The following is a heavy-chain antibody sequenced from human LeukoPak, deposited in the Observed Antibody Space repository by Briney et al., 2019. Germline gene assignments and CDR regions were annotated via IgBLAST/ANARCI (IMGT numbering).Heavy chain of an antibody. J-gene: IGHJ5*02. Sequence: SETLSLTCAVSGGSISSGGYSWSWIRQPPGKGLEWIGYIYHSGSTYYNPSLKSRVTISVDRSKNLFSLKLSSVTAADTAVYYCARVVTMVRGIGFDPWGQGTLVSVSS. CDR3: ARVVTMVRGIGFDP. CDR2: IYHSGST. D-gene: IGHD3-10*01. CDR1: GGSISSGGYS. V-gene: IGHV4-30-2*01.